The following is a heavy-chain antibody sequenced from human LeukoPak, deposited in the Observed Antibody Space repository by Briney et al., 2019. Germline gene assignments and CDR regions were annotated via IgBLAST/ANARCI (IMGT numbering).Heavy chain of an antibody. J-gene: IGHJ4*02. CDR1: GFTFTSSA. V-gene: IGHV1-58*01. CDR3: AAYPGIYSGYDYRGAGY. CDR2: IVVGSGNT. D-gene: IGHD5-12*01. Sequence: SVKVSCKASGFTFTSSAVQWVRQARGQRLEWIGWIVVGSGNTNYAQKFQERVTITREMSTSTAYMELSSLRSEDTAVYYCAAYPGIYSGYDYRGAGYWGQGTLVTVSS.